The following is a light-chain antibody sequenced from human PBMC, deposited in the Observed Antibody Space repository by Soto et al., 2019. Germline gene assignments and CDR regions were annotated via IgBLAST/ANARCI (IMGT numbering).Light chain of an antibody. CDR1: QGIRDE. Sequence: AIQITQSPSSLFSSVGHRVTITCRASQGIRDELGWYQQKAGKAPNLLSSAASRLQSGVPSRFSGRGSGTDFTLTISSLQPEDFATYYCLQDYDYPRTFGQGTKVDIK. CDR2: AAS. V-gene: IGKV1-6*01. CDR3: LQDYDYPRT. J-gene: IGKJ1*01.